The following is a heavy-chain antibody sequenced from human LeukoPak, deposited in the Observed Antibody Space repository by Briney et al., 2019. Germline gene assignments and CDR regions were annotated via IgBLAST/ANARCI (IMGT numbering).Heavy chain of an antibody. Sequence: GGSLRLSCAASGFTFSSYAMSGVRQAPGKGLEWVSAISGSGGSTYYADSVKGRSTISRDNSKNTLYLQMNSLRAEDTAVYYCAKAQYGGYGDYWGQGTLVTVSS. CDR3: AKAQYGGYGDY. D-gene: IGHD5-12*01. CDR2: ISGSGGST. J-gene: IGHJ4*02. CDR1: GFTFSSYA. V-gene: IGHV3-23*01.